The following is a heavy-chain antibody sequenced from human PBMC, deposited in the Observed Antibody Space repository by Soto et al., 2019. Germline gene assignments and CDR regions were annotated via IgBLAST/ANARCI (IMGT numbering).Heavy chain of an antibody. J-gene: IGHJ3*02. Sequence: QVQLQESGPGLVKPSETLSLTCSVSGGSINSDYWTWIRHSAGKGLEWLGRISTSGRTTYNTPLKSRVTLPIDTSRNQFSLTLISVTAADTALYYCARLHFPALQCAFDIWGQGTMVTVSS. D-gene: IGHD3-3*02. CDR3: ARLHFPALQCAFDI. CDR2: ISTSGRT. V-gene: IGHV4-4*07. CDR1: GGSINSDY.